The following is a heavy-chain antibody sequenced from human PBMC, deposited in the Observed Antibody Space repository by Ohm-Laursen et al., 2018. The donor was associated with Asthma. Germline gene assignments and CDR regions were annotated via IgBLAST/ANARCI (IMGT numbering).Heavy chain of an antibody. CDR2: GGSYYDGGLK. CDR1: GFTFRSYA. CDR3: ARDVMEWYLPAFDF. D-gene: IGHD3-3*01. Sequence: SLRLSCTAPGFTFRSYAMHWVRQAPGKGLGWVAVGGSYYDGGLKYYADSVNGRFTVSRDDSKNTLYLQMNSLRPDDTAVYYCARDVMEWYLPAFDFWGQGTLVTVSS. V-gene: IGHV3-30-3*01. J-gene: IGHJ4*02.